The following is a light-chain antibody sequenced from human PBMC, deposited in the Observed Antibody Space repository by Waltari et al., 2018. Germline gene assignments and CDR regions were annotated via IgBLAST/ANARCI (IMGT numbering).Light chain of an antibody. CDR3: MQALQTPRT. Sequence: DFVMTQSPLSLPVTPGEPASISCRSSQSLLHSNGYNYLDWYLQKPGQSPQLLIYLGSNRASGVPDRFSGSGSGTDFTLKISRVEAEDVGVYYCMQALQTPRTFGQGTKVEIK. V-gene: IGKV2-28*01. CDR2: LGS. CDR1: QSLLHSNGYNY. J-gene: IGKJ1*01.